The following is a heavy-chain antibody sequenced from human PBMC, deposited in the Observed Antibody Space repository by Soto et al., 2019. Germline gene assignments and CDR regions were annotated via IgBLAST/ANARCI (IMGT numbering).Heavy chain of an antibody. Sequence: SETLSLTCTVSSGSISSSSYYWGWIRQPPGKGLEWIGSIYYRGNTYYNPSLKSRVTISVDTSKNQFSLKLSSVTAADTAVYYCAREGGGYCSGGSCQVDYWGQGTLVTVS. D-gene: IGHD2-15*01. V-gene: IGHV4-39*02. CDR1: SGSISSSSYY. J-gene: IGHJ4*02. CDR2: IYYRGNT. CDR3: AREGGGYCSGGSCQVDY.